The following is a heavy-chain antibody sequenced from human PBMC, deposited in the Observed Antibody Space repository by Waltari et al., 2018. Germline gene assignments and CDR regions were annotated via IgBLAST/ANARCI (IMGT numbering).Heavy chain of an antibody. D-gene: IGHD6-19*01. CDR1: GFTFSSYW. J-gene: IGHJ6*03. CDR3: ARARRPAVAGTFDDYYYYMDV. CDR2: IKQDGSEK. Sequence: EVQLVESGGGLVQPGGSLRLSCAASGFTFSSYWMRWVRQAPGTGLAWVANIKQDGSEKYYVDSVKGRFTISRDNAKNSLYLQMNSLRAEDTAVYYCARARRPAVAGTFDDYYYYMDVWGKGTTVTVSS. V-gene: IGHV3-7*01.